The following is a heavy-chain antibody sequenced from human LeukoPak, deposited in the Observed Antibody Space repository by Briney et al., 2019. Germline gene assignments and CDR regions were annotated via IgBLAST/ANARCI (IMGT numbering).Heavy chain of an antibody. CDR2: ISISSSV. CDR3: ARGDCSGGSCRLPDYFDY. D-gene: IGHD2-15*01. Sequence: EGSLRLSCAASGITFSSYGMIWVRQAPGKGLEWVSTISISSSVFYADSVRGRFTISRDSAKNSLYLQMNSLRAEDTAVYYCARGDCSGGSCRLPDYFDYWGQGTLVTVSS. CDR1: GITFSSYG. J-gene: IGHJ4*02. V-gene: IGHV3-21*01.